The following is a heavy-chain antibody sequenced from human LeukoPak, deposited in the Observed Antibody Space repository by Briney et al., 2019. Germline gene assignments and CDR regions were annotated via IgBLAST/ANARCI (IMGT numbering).Heavy chain of an antibody. V-gene: IGHV3-23*01. CDR1: GFTFSRYT. Sequence: PGGSLRLSCAASGFTFSRYTMAWVRQAPGKGLEWVASIVASYVGTYYVDSVKGRFVVSRDNSKNTLYLQMDRLRLEDAAMYFCASGGAAGLLDWFDPWGPGTLVTVSS. CDR3: ASGGAAGLLDWFDP. CDR2: IVASYVGT. J-gene: IGHJ5*02. D-gene: IGHD6-19*01.